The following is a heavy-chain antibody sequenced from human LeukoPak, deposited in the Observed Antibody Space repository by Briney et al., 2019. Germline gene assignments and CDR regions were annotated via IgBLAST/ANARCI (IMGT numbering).Heavy chain of an antibody. CDR2: LNPNSGDT. CDR1: GSTFTDYY. CDR3: ARGRNIEMTTMSGGSDY. V-gene: IGHV1-2*02. J-gene: IGHJ4*02. Sequence: ASVKVSCKASGSTFTDYYMHWVRQAPGQGLERMGWLNPNSGDTNYAQKCQGRVSMTRDSSISTAYMDLSDLRSDDTAVYSCARGRNIEMTTMSGGSDYWGQGTLVTVSS. D-gene: IGHD5-24*01.